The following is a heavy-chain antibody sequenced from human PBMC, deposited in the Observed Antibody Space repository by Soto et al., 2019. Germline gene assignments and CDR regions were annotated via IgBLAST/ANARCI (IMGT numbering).Heavy chain of an antibody. CDR2: ISAHNGNT. D-gene: IGHD2-15*01. CDR3: ARDNCTGGNCYLLFDS. CDR1: GYTFNSYG. V-gene: IGHV1-18*01. J-gene: IGHJ4*02. Sequence: QVQLVQSGAEVKKPGASVKVSCKASGYTFNSYGISWVRQAPGRVLVWMGWISAHNGNTNYAQKFQGRVTMTADTSTSTAYMELRSLTSDATAVYLCARDNCTGGNCYLLFDSWGQGTLVSVSS.